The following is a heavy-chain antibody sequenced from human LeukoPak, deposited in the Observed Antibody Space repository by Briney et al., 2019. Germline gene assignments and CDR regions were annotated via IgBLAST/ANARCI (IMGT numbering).Heavy chain of an antibody. J-gene: IGHJ4*02. V-gene: IGHV3-48*02. CDR1: GFIFSPYA. D-gene: IGHD7-27*01. CDR2: ISSTYNI. Sequence: GGSRSLSCAASGFIFSPYAMNWVRQAPGGGLEWVSYISSTYNIYYSDSVRGRFTISRDNAKNSVYLQMNSLRDEDTAVYYCARDHNWGFDFWGQGTLVAVSS. CDR3: ARDHNWGFDF.